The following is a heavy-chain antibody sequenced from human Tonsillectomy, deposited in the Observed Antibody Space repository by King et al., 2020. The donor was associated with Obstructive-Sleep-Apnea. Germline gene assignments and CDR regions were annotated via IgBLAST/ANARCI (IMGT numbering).Heavy chain of an antibody. CDR2: IYYCGST. J-gene: IGHJ4*02. V-gene: IGHV4-39*07. D-gene: IGHD1-26*01. Sequence: QLQESGPGLVKPSETLSLTCTVSGGSISSSSYYWGWIRQPPGKGLEWIGSIYYCGSTYYNPSLKSRVTISVDTSKNQFSLKLSSVTAADTAVYYCARPPKGIVGAYFDYWGQGTLVTVSS. CDR1: GGSISSSSYY. CDR3: ARPPKGIVGAYFDY.